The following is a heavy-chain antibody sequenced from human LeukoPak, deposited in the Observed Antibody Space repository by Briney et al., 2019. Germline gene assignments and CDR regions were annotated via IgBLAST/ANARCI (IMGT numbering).Heavy chain of an antibody. V-gene: IGHV4-30-2*01. CDR3: ARAPYYYGMDV. J-gene: IGHJ6*04. CDR2: IYHSGST. Sequence: PSETLSLTCAVSGGSISSGGYSWRWLRQPPGTGLEWIGYIYHSGSTYYNPSLKSRVTISVDRSKNQFSLKLSSVTAADTAVYYCARAPYYYGMDVWGKGTTVTVSS. CDR1: GGSISSGGYS.